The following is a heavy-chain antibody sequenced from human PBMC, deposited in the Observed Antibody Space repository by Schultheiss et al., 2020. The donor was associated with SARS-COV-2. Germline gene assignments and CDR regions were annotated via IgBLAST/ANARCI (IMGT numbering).Heavy chain of an antibody. Sequence: GGSLRLSCKGSVYSFTSYWIGWVRQMPGKGLEWMGIIYPGDSDTRYSPSFQGQVTISADKSISTAYLQWSSLKASDTAMYYCARKIAGYYYDSSGYFDDAFDIWGQGTMVTVSS. V-gene: IGHV5-51*01. CDR1: VYSFTSYW. CDR3: ARKIAGYYYDSSGYFDDAFDI. D-gene: IGHD3-22*01. J-gene: IGHJ3*02. CDR2: IYPGDSDT.